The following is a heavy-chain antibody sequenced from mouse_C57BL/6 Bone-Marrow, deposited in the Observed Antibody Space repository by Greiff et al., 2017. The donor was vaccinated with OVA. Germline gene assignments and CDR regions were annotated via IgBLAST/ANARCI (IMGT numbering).Heavy chain of an antibody. J-gene: IGHJ3*01. Sequence: EVQGVESGGGLVQPGGSMKLSCAASGFTFSDAWMDWVRQSPEKGLEWVAEIRNKANNHATYYAESVKGRFTISTDDSKRSVYLQMSSLRAEDTGIYYCTRYYGSSYGAYWGQGTLVTVSA. V-gene: IGHV6-6*01. D-gene: IGHD1-1*01. CDR2: IRNKANNHAT. CDR1: GFTFSDAW. CDR3: TRYYGSSYGAY.